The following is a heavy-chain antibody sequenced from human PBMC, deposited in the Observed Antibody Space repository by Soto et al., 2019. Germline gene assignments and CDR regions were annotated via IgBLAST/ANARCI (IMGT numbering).Heavy chain of an antibody. CDR3: ARHTPAISISDH. D-gene: IGHD2-15*01. CDR2: IYYSGST. J-gene: IGHJ4*02. Sequence: QLQLQESGPGLVKPSETLSLTCTVSGGSISSSSYYWGWIRQPPGKGLEWIGRIYYSGSTYYNPPPKSRVTIPAATSKNQFSLTLSSVTAADTAVYYCARHTPAISISDHWGQGTLVTVSS. CDR1: GGSISSSSYY. V-gene: IGHV4-39*01.